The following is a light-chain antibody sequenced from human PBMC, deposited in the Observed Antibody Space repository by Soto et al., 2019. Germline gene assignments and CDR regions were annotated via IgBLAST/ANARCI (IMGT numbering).Light chain of an antibody. CDR3: SSYAGNNNVV. V-gene: IGLV2-8*01. CDR1: SSDIGGYDY. CDR2: EVS. Sequence: QSALTQPASMSASPGQSITISCTGTSSDIGGYDYVSWYQHHPGKAPKLIIYEVSKRPSGVPDRFSGSKSGNTASLTVSGLQAEDEADYYCSSYAGNNNVVFGGGTKLTVL. J-gene: IGLJ2*01.